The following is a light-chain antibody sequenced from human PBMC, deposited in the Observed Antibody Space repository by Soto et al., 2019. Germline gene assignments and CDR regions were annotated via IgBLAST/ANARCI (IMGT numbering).Light chain of an antibody. Sequence: DIVMTQSPESLAVSLGERATINCKSSQSVLYRSSNKNSIAWYQQKPGQPPKLLIHWASTREFGVPDRFSGSGSGTDFTLTITSLQAEDVAVYYCQQYYSIPRTFGQGTKVEIK. CDR3: QQYYSIPRT. CDR1: QSVLYRSSNKNS. V-gene: IGKV4-1*01. CDR2: WAS. J-gene: IGKJ1*01.